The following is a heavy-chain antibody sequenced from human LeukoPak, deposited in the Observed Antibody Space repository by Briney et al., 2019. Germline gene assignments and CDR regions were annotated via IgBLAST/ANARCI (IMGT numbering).Heavy chain of an antibody. CDR2: INWNGGST. CDR3: ARGGGSGSSLVVWYFDL. D-gene: IGHD3-10*01. CDR1: GFTCDDYG. V-gene: IGHV3-20*04. Sequence: PAGSLRLYCAASGFTCDDYGMSWVRQAPGKGLEWVSGINWNGGSTGYADSVKGRFTISRDNAKNSLYLQMNSLRAEDTALYYCARGGGSGSSLVVWYFDLWGRGTLVTVSS. J-gene: IGHJ2*01.